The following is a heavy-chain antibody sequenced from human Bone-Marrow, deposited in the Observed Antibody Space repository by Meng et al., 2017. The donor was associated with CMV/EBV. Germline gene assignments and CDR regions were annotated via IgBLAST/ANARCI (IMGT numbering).Heavy chain of an antibody. D-gene: IGHD3-22*01. CDR2: IYTSGST. Sequence: GSLRLSCTVSGGSISSYYWSWIRQPAGKGLEWIGRIYTSGSTNYNPSLKSRVTMSVDTSKNQFSLKLSSVTAADTAVYYCARITGIYDSSGYYGYYFDYWGQGTLVTVSS. CDR3: ARITGIYDSSGYYGYYFDY. CDR1: GGSISSYY. J-gene: IGHJ4*02. V-gene: IGHV4-4*07.